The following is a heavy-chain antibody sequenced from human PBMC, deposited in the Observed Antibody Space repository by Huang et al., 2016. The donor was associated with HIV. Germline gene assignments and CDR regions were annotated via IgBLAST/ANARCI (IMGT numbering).Heavy chain of an antibody. V-gene: IGHV4-39*02. CDR2: VYFLENT. CDR3: AREVRAVDTDRPDGYYYRGLDV. Sequence: QLRESGPGLVTPSETLSLTCSASGTSMTSSTFYWGWFRQPPGRVLEWIGSVYFLENTCYNPSHKSRVNISIGKANKQYSMRLTSGTAADTSVYFCAREVRAVDTDRPDGYYYRGLDVWGQGTTVIVSS. D-gene: IGHD2-2*03. CDR1: GTSMTSSTFY. J-gene: IGHJ6*02.